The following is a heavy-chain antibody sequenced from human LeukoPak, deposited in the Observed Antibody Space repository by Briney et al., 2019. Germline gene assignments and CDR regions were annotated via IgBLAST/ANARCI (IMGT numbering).Heavy chain of an antibody. V-gene: IGHV4-34*01. CDR1: GGSFSGYY. CDR2: INHSGST. Sequence: KPSETLSLTCAVYGGSFSGYYWSWVRQPPGKGLEWIGGINHSGSTNYNPSLKSRVTISVDTSKNQFSLKLSSVTAADTAVYYCGRVKEASAFDIWGQGTMVTVSS. CDR3: GRVKEASAFDI. J-gene: IGHJ3*02. D-gene: IGHD5-12*01.